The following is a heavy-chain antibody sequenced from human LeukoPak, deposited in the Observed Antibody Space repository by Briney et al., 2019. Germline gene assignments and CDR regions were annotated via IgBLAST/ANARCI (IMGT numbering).Heavy chain of an antibody. D-gene: IGHD2-15*01. CDR2: TFYRSKWYN. V-gene: IGHV6-1*01. Sequence: SQTPSLTCVIAGDSVSSNTAAWNWIRQSPLRGLEWLGRTFYRSKWYNDYAGSVKSRITISPDTSKNHFSLHLDAVTPEDTAMYYCARDGWPAFDYWGQGSLVTVSS. CDR3: ARDGWPAFDY. J-gene: IGHJ4*02. CDR1: GDSVSSNTAA.